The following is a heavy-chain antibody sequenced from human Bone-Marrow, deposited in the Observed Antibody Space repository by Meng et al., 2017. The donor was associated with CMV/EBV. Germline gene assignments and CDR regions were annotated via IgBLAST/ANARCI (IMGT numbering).Heavy chain of an antibody. CDR3: ASYGGYVEEIFDY. J-gene: IGHJ4*02. D-gene: IGHD5-12*01. CDR2: INPNSGGT. CDR1: GYTFASNG. Sequence: ASVKVSCKTSGYTFASNGISWVRQAPGQGLEWMGWINPNSGGTNYAQKFQGRVTMTRDTSISTAYMELSRLRSDDTAVYYCASYGGYVEEIFDYWGQGTLVTVSS. V-gene: IGHV1-2*02.